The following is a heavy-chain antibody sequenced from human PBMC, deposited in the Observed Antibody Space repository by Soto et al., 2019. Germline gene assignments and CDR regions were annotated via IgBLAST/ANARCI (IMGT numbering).Heavy chain of an antibody. CDR2: ISVTGDTK. CDR3: AIGGGQIYYKGLDV. V-gene: IGHV3-11*01. Sequence: GRSVRRSXAPSGLFFSDYYFSWIRPAPGKGLECVAYISVTGDTKYYADSVKGRFTISRDNTKNSLYLQVNSLRAEDAAGHYCAIGGGQIYYKGLDVWGQGTTVTVSS. CDR1: GLFFSDYY. D-gene: IGHD3-10*01. J-gene: IGHJ6*02.